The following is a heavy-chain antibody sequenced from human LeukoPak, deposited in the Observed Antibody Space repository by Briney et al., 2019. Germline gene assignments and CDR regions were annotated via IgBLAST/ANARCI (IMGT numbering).Heavy chain of an antibody. J-gene: IGHJ4*02. CDR2: INPNRGDT. CDR1: EYSFTEYY. D-gene: IGHD6-6*01. V-gene: IGHV1-2*06. CDR3: ARQPYFEYKLDY. Sequence: ASVKVSRKASEYSFTEYYIHWVRQAPGQGLEWMGRINPNRGDTNYAQKFQGRVTLTRDTSIDTAYMELSRLRSDDTAVYYCARQPYFEYKLDYWGQGTLVTVSP.